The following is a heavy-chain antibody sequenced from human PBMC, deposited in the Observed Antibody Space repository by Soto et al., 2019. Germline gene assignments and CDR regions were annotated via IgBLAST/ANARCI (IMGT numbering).Heavy chain of an antibody. D-gene: IGHD3-10*01. CDR2: ISIGDISI. Sequence: VHLVESGGGLVQPGGSLRLSCTASAFTLSSNGMNWVRQAPGKGLEWISFISIGDISIYYADSVKGRFTISRDLAKNSLYLQMNSLRDEDTAVYFCARDWGVLYHDSDTYIPHLDSWGQGTLVTVSS. CDR1: AFTLSSNG. CDR3: ARDWGVLYHDSDTYIPHLDS. V-gene: IGHV3-48*02. J-gene: IGHJ4*02.